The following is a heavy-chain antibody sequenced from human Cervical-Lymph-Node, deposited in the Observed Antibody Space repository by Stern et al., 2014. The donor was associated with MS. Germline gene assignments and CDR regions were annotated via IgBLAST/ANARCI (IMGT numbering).Heavy chain of an antibody. CDR2: IYHSGTT. Sequence: DQLVESGPGLVKPSETLSLTCTVSGYSISSGYYWAWIRQSPGKGLEWIGNIYHSGTTYYNPSLKSRVTISVDTSKHQFSLKVSSATAADTAVYYCARATTTVTTFDPWGQGTLVTVSS. D-gene: IGHD4-11*01. V-gene: IGHV4-38-2*02. CDR3: ARATTTVTTFDP. J-gene: IGHJ5*02. CDR1: GYSISSGYY.